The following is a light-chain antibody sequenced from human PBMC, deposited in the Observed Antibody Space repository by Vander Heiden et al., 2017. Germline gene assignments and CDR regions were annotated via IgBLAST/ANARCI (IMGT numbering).Light chain of an antibody. V-gene: IGKV1-33*01. Sequence: DIQMTQSPSSLSASVGDRVTITCQASQDISNYLKWYQQKPGKAPKLLIYDASNLETGVPSRFSGSGYGTDFTFTISSLQPEDIAAYYCQQNDNLPTLTCGGGTKVEIK. CDR3: QQNDNLPTLT. CDR2: DAS. CDR1: QDISNY. J-gene: IGKJ4*02.